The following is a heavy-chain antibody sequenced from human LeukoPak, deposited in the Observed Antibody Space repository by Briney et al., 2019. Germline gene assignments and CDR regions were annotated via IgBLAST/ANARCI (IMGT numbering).Heavy chain of an antibody. J-gene: IGHJ4*02. CDR1: GGSISSYY. CDR3: ARLGRLYSNYVQAFDY. V-gene: IGHV4-59*08. D-gene: IGHD4-11*01. Sequence: SETLSLTCTVSGGSISSYYWSWIRQPPGKGLEWIGYIYYSGSTNYNPSLESRVTVSVDTSKNQFSLKLSSVTAADTAVYYCARLGRLYSNYVQAFDYWGQGTLVTVSS. CDR2: IYYSGST.